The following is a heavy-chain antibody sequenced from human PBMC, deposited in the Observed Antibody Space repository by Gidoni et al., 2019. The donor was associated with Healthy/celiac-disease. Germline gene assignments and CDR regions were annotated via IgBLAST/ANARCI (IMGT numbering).Heavy chain of an antibody. V-gene: IGHV3-74*01. Sequence: EVQLVESGGGLVQPGGSLRLSCAASGFTFRSDWMQWVRQAPGTGLVWVSRINSDGSSTSYADSVKGRFTISRDNAKNTLYLQMNSLRAEDTAVYYCATEGGFGELMGDPFTYGMDVWGQGTTVTVSS. CDR3: ATEGGFGELMGDPFTYGMDV. CDR2: INSDGSST. J-gene: IGHJ6*02. CDR1: GFTFRSDW. D-gene: IGHD3-10*01.